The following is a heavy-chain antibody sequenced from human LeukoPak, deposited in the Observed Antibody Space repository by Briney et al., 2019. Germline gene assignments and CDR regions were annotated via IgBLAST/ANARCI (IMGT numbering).Heavy chain of an antibody. D-gene: IGHD5-12*01. CDR1: GYTFTSYA. Sequence: ASVKVSCKASGYTFTSYAMNWVRQAPGQGLEWMGWINTNTGDPTYAQGFTGRFVFSLDTSVSTAYLQISSLKAEDTAAYYCASGRYSGYDHGLDYWGQGTLVTVSS. J-gene: IGHJ4*02. V-gene: IGHV7-4-1*02. CDR3: ASGRYSGYDHGLDY. CDR2: INTNTGDP.